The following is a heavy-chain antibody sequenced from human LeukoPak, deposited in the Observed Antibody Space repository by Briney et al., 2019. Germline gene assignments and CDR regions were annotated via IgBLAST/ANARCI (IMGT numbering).Heavy chain of an antibody. D-gene: IGHD5-18*01. J-gene: IGHJ4*02. Sequence: SETLSLTCTVSGGSISSYYWSWIRQPPGKGLEWIGYISYSGSTNYNPSLKSRVTISVDTSKNQLSLKLNSVTAGDTAVYYCAREDTAIGYWGQGTLVTVSS. V-gene: IGHV4-59*01. CDR1: GGSISSYY. CDR3: AREDTAIGY. CDR2: ISYSGST.